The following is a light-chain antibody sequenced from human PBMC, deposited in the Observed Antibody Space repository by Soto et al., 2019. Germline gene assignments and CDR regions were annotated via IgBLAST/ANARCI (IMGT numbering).Light chain of an antibody. CDR2: AAS. CDR3: QQSYSAPPGYT. Sequence: DIPMTQSPSSLSASVGDRVTITCRASQSISRYLNWYQQKPGKAPKLLIYAASSLQSGVPSRFSGSGSGTDFTLTISSLQPEDFATYYCQQSYSAPPGYTFGQGTKLEIK. V-gene: IGKV1-39*01. CDR1: QSISRY. J-gene: IGKJ2*01.